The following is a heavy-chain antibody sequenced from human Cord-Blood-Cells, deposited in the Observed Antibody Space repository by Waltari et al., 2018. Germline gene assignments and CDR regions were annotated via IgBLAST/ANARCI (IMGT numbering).Heavy chain of an antibody. Sequence: QLQLQESGPGLVKPSETLSLPCTVPGSSLSSSSYYWGWVRRPPGKGLEWSGSIYYSGSTYYNPSLKSRVTISVDTSKNQFSLKLSYVTAADTAVYYWARQYSSSSRYFDYWGQGTLVTVSS. V-gene: IGHV4-39*01. J-gene: IGHJ4*02. D-gene: IGHD6-6*01. CDR2: IYYSGST. CDR3: ARQYSSSSRYFDY. CDR1: GSSLSSSSYY.